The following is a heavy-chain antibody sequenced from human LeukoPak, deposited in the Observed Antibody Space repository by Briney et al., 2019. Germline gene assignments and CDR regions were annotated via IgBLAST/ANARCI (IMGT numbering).Heavy chain of an antibody. D-gene: IGHD6-19*01. Sequence: GASVKVSCKVSGYTLTELSMHWVRQAPGQGLEWMGWINPNSGGTNYAQKFQGRVTMTRDTSISTAYMELSRLRSDDTAVYYCAREGQASFEGSSGWYSIYRLGAFDIWGQGTMVTVSS. CDR1: GYTLTELS. CDR3: AREGQASFEGSSGWYSIYRLGAFDI. J-gene: IGHJ3*02. V-gene: IGHV1-2*02. CDR2: INPNSGGT.